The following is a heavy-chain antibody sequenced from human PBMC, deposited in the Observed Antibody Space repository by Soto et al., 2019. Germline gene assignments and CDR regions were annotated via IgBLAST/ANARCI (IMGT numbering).Heavy chain of an antibody. J-gene: IGHJ4*02. D-gene: IGHD3-9*01. Sequence: GSLRLSGAASGFTFSSYAMHWVRQAPGKGLEWVAVISYDGSNKYYADSVKGRFTISRDNSKNTLYLQMNSLRAEDTAVYYCASLPMNYDILTGYYPYYFDYWGQGTLVTVSS. CDR3: ASLPMNYDILTGYYPYYFDY. V-gene: IGHV3-30-3*01. CDR1: GFTFSSYA. CDR2: ISYDGSNK.